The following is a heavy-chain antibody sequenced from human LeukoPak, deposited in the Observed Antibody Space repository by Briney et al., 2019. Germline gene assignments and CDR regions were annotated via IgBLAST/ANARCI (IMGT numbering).Heavy chain of an antibody. Sequence: GRSLRLSCAASGFTFSAYWIHWVRQPPGKGLVWVACVSSDGSVTYYADSVKGRFTISRDSAKNSLDLQMNSLRVEDTAVYYCVRDSSKWYFDFWGQGSLVTVSS. CDR1: GFTFSAYW. J-gene: IGHJ4*02. CDR3: VRDSSKWYFDF. CDR2: VSSDGSVT. D-gene: IGHD2-2*01. V-gene: IGHV3-74*01.